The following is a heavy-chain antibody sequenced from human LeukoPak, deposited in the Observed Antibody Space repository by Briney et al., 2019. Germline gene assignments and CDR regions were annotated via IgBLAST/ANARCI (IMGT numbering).Heavy chain of an antibody. CDR1: GFTFSSYG. Sequence: TGGSLRLSCAASGFTFSSYGMSWVRQAPGKGLEWVSSISGSNSYIYYADSVKGRFTISRDNAKNSLYLQMNSLRAEDTAVYYCARIGDGSGLYYFDYWSRGTLVTVSS. V-gene: IGHV3-21*01. CDR3: ARIGDGSGLYYFDY. J-gene: IGHJ4*02. D-gene: IGHD2-15*01. CDR2: ISGSNSYI.